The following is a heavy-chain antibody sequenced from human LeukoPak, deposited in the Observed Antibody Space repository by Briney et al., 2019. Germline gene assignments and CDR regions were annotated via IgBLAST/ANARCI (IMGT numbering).Heavy chain of an antibody. CDR3: KKDRNYYGSGSYYY. Sequence: GGSLRLSCAASGFTFSNAWMSWVRQAPGKGLEWVGRIKSKTEGGTTDYAAPVKGRFTISRDDSKNTLYLQMNSLKTEDTAVYYCKKDRNYYGSGSYYYWGQGTLVTVSS. CDR2: IKSKTEGGTT. D-gene: IGHD3-10*01. CDR1: GFTFSNAW. J-gene: IGHJ4*02. V-gene: IGHV3-15*01.